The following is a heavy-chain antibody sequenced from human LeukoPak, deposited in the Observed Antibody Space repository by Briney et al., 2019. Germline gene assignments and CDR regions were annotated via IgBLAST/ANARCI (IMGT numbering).Heavy chain of an antibody. Sequence: GGSLRLSCTASGFTFGDYAMSWVRQAPGKGLEWVGFIRSKAHGGTTEYAASVKGRFTISRDDSKSIAYLQMNSLKTEDTAVYYCTRDEQQLVLYYYYGMDVWGQGTTVTVSS. J-gene: IGHJ6*02. V-gene: IGHV3-49*04. D-gene: IGHD6-13*01. CDR2: IRSKAHGGTT. CDR1: GFTFGDYA. CDR3: TRDEQQLVLYYYYGMDV.